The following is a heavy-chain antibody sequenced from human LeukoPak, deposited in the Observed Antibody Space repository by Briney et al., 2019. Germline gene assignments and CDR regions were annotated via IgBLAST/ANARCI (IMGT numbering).Heavy chain of an antibody. Sequence: GGSLRLSCAASGFTFSSYSMNWVRQAPGKGLEWVSSISSSSSYIYYADSVKGRFTISRDNAKNSLYLQMNSLRAEDTAVYYCARDRIYDYVWGSYRSFDYWGQGTLVTVSP. J-gene: IGHJ4*02. CDR1: GFTFSSYS. V-gene: IGHV3-21*01. CDR2: ISSSSSYI. D-gene: IGHD3-16*02. CDR3: ARDRIYDYVWGSYRSFDY.